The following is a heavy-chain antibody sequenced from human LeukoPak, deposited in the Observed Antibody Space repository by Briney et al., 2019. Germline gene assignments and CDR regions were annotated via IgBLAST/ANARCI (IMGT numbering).Heavy chain of an antibody. J-gene: IGHJ3*02. CDR1: GYTFTDYY. CDR2: IIPIFGTA. D-gene: IGHD6-13*01. Sequence: SVKVSCKASGYTFTDYYMHWVRQAPGQGLEWMGGIIPIFGTANYAQKFQGRVTITADKSTSTAYMELSSLRSEDTAVYYCASGYTKNWQYDAFDIWGQGTMVTVSS. CDR3: ASGYTKNWQYDAFDI. V-gene: IGHV1-69*06.